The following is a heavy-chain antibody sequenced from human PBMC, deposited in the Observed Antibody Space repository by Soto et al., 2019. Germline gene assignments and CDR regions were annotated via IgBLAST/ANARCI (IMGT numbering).Heavy chain of an antibody. CDR1: GDSININSYY. Sequence: QLLLQESGPGLVKPPETLSLTCTVSGDSININSYYWGWIRQSPGKGLEWIASIYVSAYTYYNPSLKSRVAISSDTSKNQISLRLTSVTAADTAVYYCVRPRRDGYNFYFDYWGQGTLVTVSS. J-gene: IGHJ4*02. D-gene: IGHD5-12*01. CDR3: VRPRRDGYNFYFDY. V-gene: IGHV4-39*01. CDR2: IYVSAYT.